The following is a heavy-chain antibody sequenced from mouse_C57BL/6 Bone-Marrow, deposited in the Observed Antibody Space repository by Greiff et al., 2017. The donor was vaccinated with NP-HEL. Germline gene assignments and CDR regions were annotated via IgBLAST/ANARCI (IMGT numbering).Heavy chain of an antibody. Sequence: VKLQESGAELVRPGTSVKVSCKASGYAFTNYLIEWVKQRPGQGLEWIGVINPGSGGTNYNEKFKGKATLTADKSSSTAYMQLSSLTSEDSAVYFCARSGAVVFDYWGQGTTLTVSS. CDR2: INPGSGGT. CDR3: ARSGAVVFDY. V-gene: IGHV1-54*01. J-gene: IGHJ2*01. D-gene: IGHD1-1*01. CDR1: GYAFTNYL.